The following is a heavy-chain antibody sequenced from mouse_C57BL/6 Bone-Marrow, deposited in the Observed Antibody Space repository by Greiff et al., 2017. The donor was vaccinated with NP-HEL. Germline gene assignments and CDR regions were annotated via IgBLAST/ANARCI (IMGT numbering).Heavy chain of an antibody. J-gene: IGHJ4*01. D-gene: IGHD1-1*01. CDR3: SRKGVEQRAMDY. V-gene: IGHV1-19*01. Sequence: VQLKESGPVLVKPGASVKMPCKASGYTFTDYYMNWVKQSHGKSLEWIGVINPYNGGTSYNQKVKGQATLTVDKSSSTAYMELNSLTSEDSAGYYCSRKGVEQRAMDYWGQGTSVTVSS. CDR2: INPYNGGT. CDR1: GYTFTDYY.